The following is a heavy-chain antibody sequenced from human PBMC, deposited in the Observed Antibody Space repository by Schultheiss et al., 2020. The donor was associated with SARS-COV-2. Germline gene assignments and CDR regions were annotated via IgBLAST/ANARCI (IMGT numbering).Heavy chain of an antibody. V-gene: IGHV4-34*01. CDR2: IYHSGST. Sequence: SQTLSLTCAVYGGSFSGYYWGWIRQPPGKGLEWIGSIYHSGSTNYNPSLKSRVTISVDTSKNQFSLKLSSVTAADTAVYYCARDGSSSSAIAYWGQGTLVTVSS. CDR3: ARDGSSSSAIAY. CDR1: GGSFSGYY. D-gene: IGHD6-6*01. J-gene: IGHJ4*02.